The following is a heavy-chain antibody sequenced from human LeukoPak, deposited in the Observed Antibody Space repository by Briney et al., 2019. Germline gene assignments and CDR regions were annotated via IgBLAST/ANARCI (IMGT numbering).Heavy chain of an antibody. J-gene: IGHJ4*02. CDR3: ARGGYYYDSSGFFAFDY. CDR2: INHSGST. CDR1: GGSFSGYY. Sequence: SSETLSLTCAVYGGSFSGYYWSWIRQPPGKGLEWIGEINHSGSTNYNPSLKSRVTISVDTSKNQFSLKLSSVTAADTAVYYCARGGYYYDSSGFFAFDYWAREPWSPSPQ. V-gene: IGHV4-34*01. D-gene: IGHD3-22*01.